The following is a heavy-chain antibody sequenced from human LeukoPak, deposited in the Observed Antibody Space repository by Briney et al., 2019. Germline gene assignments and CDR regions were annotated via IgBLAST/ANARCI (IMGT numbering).Heavy chain of an antibody. CDR3: ARADSSNWYWFDP. CDR1: GYTFTGYF. CDR2: INPNSGGT. Sequence: ASVKVSCKASGYTFTGYFIHWLRQAPGQGLAWMGWINPNSGGTNYEQKFQGRVTMTRDASMSTAYMELSSLRSDDTAVYYCARADSSNWYWFDPWGQGTLVTVSS. D-gene: IGHD6-13*01. V-gene: IGHV1-2*02. J-gene: IGHJ5*02.